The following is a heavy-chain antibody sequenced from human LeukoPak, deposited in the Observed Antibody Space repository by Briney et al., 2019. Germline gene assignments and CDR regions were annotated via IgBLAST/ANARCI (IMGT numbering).Heavy chain of an antibody. CDR2: IYPGDSDT. CDR1: GYSFTSYW. Sequence: GKSLKISCKGSGYSFTSYWIGWVRQMPGKGLEWMGIIYPGDSDTRYSPSFQGQVTISADKSISTAYLQWSSLKASDTAMYYCARHRAVAGTPFDYWGQGTLVTVSS. J-gene: IGHJ4*02. CDR3: ARHRAVAGTPFDY. V-gene: IGHV5-51*01. D-gene: IGHD6-19*01.